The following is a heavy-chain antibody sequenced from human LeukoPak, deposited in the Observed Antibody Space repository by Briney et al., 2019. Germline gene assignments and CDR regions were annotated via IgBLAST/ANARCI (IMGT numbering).Heavy chain of an antibody. Sequence: SVKVSCKASGGTFSTYAINWVRQAPGQGLEWMGGIIPILATANYAQKFQGRVTITADESTSTAYMELSSLRSEDTAVYYCSTGYYEYYFDYWGQGTLVTVSS. CDR1: GGTFSTYA. D-gene: IGHD3-9*01. CDR2: IIPILATA. V-gene: IGHV1-69*13. J-gene: IGHJ4*02. CDR3: STGYYEYYFDY.